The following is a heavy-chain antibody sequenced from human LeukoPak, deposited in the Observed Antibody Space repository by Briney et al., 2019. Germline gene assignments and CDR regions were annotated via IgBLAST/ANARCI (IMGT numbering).Heavy chain of an antibody. Sequence: VASVKVSCKASGGTFSRFTISWVRQAPGQGFEWMGGITPIFGTANFAQKFQGRVSTTADGSTSTAFMELSSLRSEDTAVYYCAREWGLESSGYYYAYWGQEPWSPSPQ. CDR2: ITPIFGTA. V-gene: IGHV1-69*13. J-gene: IGHJ4*01. D-gene: IGHD3-22*01. CDR1: GGTFSRFT. CDR3: AREWGLESSGYYYAY.